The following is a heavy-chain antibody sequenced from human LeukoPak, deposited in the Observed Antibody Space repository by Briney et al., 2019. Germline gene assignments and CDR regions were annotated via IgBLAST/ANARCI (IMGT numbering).Heavy chain of an antibody. CDR1: GFTFSSYG. D-gene: IGHD3-22*01. CDR2: IRYDGSNK. Sequence: QAGGSLRLXCAASGFTFSSYGMHWVRQAPGKALEWVAFIRYDGSNKYYADSVKGRFTISRDNSKNTLYLQMNSLRAEDTAVYYCAKGGLYYYDSSGYYPIYWGQGTLVTVSS. J-gene: IGHJ4*02. V-gene: IGHV3-30*02. CDR3: AKGGLYYYDSSGYYPIY.